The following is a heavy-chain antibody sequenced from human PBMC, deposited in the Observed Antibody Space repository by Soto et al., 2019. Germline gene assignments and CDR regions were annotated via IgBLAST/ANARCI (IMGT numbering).Heavy chain of an antibody. D-gene: IGHD6-13*01. V-gene: IGHV1-69*04. J-gene: IGHJ5*02. CDR2: IIPILGIA. CDR3: ARGLAAAGTLRSWFDP. Sequence: VKVSCKASGYTFTSYGISWVRQAPGQGLEWMGRIIPILGIANYAQKFQGRVTITADKSTSTAYMELSSLRSEDTAVYYCARGLAAAGTLRSWFDPWGQGTLVTVSS. CDR1: GYTFTSYG.